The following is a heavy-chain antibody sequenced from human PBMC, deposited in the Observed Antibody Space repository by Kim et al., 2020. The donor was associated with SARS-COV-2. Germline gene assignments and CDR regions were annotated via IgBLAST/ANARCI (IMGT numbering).Heavy chain of an antibody. V-gene: IGHV4-34*01. Sequence: SETLSLTCAVYGGSFSGYYWSWIRQPPGKGLEWIGEINHSGSTNYNPSLKSRVTISVDTSKNQFSLKLSSVTAADTAVYYCASGDWGWFDPWGQGTLVTVSS. CDR3: ASGDWGWFDP. CDR1: GGSFSGYY. J-gene: IGHJ5*02. D-gene: IGHD3-16*01. CDR2: INHSGST.